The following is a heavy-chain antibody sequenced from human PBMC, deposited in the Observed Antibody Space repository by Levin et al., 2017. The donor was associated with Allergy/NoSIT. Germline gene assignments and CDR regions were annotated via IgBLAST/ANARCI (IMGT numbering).Heavy chain of an antibody. Sequence: GGSLRLSCAASGFTFSSYAMSWVRQAPGKGLEWVSAISGSGGSTYYADSVKGRFTISRDNSKNTLYLQMNSLRAEDTTVYYCAKPFRVVAATPEDYWGQGTLVTVSS. CDR3: AKPFRVVAATPEDY. D-gene: IGHD2-15*01. J-gene: IGHJ4*02. V-gene: IGHV3-23*01. CDR2: ISGSGGST. CDR1: GFTFSSYA.